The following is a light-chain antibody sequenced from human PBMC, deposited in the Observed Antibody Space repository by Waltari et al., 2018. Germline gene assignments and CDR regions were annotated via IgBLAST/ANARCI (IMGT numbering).Light chain of an antibody. CDR1: QSVTSIS. CDR2: GTS. J-gene: IGKJ4*01. V-gene: IGKV3-20*01. CDR3: QQYDGEVVT. Sequence: EIVLTQSPGTLSLSPGERATLSCRASQSVTSISLTWYQKKVGQAPRLLIYGTSSRATGIPDRFSGSGSGTEFTLTISSLEPEDFAVYYCQQYDGEVVTFGGGTKVEI.